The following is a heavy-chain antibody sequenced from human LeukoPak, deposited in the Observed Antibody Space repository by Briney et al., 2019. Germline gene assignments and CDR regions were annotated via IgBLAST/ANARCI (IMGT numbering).Heavy chain of an antibody. Sequence: PGGSLRLSCAASGFPFSGYWMTWVRQAPGRGLEWVATIKEDGSEAYFGDSVKGRFTISRDNSKNTLLLQMNSLRAEDTAVYYCARAVAPGNYFDYLGQGTLVTVSS. V-gene: IGHV3-7*02. CDR1: GFPFSGYW. J-gene: IGHJ4*02. D-gene: IGHD2-15*01. CDR3: ARAVAPGNYFDY. CDR2: IKEDGSEA.